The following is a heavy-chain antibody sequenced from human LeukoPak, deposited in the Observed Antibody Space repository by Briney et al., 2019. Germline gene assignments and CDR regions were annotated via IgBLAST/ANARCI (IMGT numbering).Heavy chain of an antibody. Sequence: PGGSLRLSCAASGFTFSSYAMHWVRQAPGKGLEWVAVISYDGSNKYYADSVKGRFTISRDNSKNTLYLQMNSLRAEDTAVYYCARAPGIVGARFDPWGQGTLVTVSS. V-gene: IGHV3-30*04. CDR2: ISYDGSNK. D-gene: IGHD1-26*01. CDR1: GFTFSSYA. CDR3: ARAPGIVGARFDP. J-gene: IGHJ5*02.